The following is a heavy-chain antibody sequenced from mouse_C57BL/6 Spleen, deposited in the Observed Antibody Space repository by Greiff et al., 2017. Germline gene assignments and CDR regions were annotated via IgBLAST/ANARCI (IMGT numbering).Heavy chain of an antibody. Sequence: QVQLQQSGAELVMPGASVKLSCKASGYTFTSYWMHWVKQRPGQGLEWIGEIDPSDSYTNYNQKFKGKSTLTVDKSSSTAYMQLSSLTSEDSAVYYCARFWVSYAMDYWGQGTSVTVSS. V-gene: IGHV1-69*01. CDR1: GYTFTSYW. CDR2: IDPSDSYT. J-gene: IGHJ4*01. CDR3: ARFWVSYAMDY. D-gene: IGHD4-1*01.